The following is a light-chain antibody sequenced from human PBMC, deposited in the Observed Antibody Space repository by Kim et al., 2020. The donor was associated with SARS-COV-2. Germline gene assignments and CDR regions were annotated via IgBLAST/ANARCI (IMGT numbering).Light chain of an antibody. CDR3: SSYTSSSAWV. CDR1: SSDVGGYNY. J-gene: IGLJ3*02. V-gene: IGLV2-14*03. CDR2: DVS. Sequence: QSALTQPASVSGSPGQLITISCTGTSSDVGGYNYVSWYQHHPGKAPKLMIYDVSKRPSGVSNRFSGSKSGNTASLTISGLQAEDAANYYCSSYTSSSAWVFGGGTKLTVL.